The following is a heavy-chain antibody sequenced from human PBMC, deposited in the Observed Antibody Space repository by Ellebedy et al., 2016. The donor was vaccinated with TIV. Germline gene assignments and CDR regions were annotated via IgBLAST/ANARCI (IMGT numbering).Heavy chain of an antibody. CDR1: PYTFASNF. Sequence: ASVKVSXKASPYTFASNFMHWVRQAPGQGLEWMGVINTGGGGTSYAQEFQGRVTVARDTSTSTVYMELGSLRSEDTAIYFCASEGYCSGATCSGGFDMWGQGTMVAVPS. J-gene: IGHJ3*02. CDR2: INTGGGGT. CDR3: ASEGYCSGATCSGGFDM. V-gene: IGHV1-46*01. D-gene: IGHD2-2*01.